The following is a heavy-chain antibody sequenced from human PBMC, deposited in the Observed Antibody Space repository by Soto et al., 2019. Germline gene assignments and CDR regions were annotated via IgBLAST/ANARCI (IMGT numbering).Heavy chain of an antibody. J-gene: IGHJ6*02. D-gene: IGHD3-22*01. V-gene: IGHV4-30-4*01. CDR2: IYYSGST. CDR3: ARVCMYYYDSSGYYYEAYGMDV. Sequence: SETLSLTCTVSGGSISSGDYYWSWIRQPPGKGLEWIGHIYYSGSTYYNPSLKSRVTISVDTSKNQFSLKLSSVTAADTAVYYCARVCMYYYDSSGYYYEAYGMDVWGQGTTVTVSS. CDR1: GGSISSGDYY.